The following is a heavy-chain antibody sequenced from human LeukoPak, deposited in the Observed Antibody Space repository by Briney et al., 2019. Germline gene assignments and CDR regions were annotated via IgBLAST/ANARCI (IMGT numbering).Heavy chain of an antibody. CDR2: ISGSGGST. CDR1: GFTFSSYA. D-gene: IGHD1-14*01. V-gene: IGHV3-23*01. Sequence: PGGSLRLSCAASGFTFSSYAMSWVRQAPGKGLEWVSAISGSGGSTYYADSVKGRFTISRDNAKNTLYLQMNSLRAEDTAVYYCARDRVPDLHAFDIWGQGTMVTVSS. CDR3: ARDRVPDLHAFDI. J-gene: IGHJ3*02.